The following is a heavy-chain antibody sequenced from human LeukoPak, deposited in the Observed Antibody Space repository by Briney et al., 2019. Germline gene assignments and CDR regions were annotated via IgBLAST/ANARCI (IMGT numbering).Heavy chain of an antibody. Sequence: SDTLSLTCTVSVGSISSYYWSWIRQPSGKGLECIGNIYYSGSTNYNPSLKSRVTISVDTSKNQFSLKLSSVTAADTAVYYCVRDSSSRGYFDYWGQGALVTVSS. J-gene: IGHJ4*02. CDR2: IYYSGST. CDR3: VRDSSSRGYFDY. V-gene: IGHV4-59*01. D-gene: IGHD3-10*01. CDR1: VGSISSYY.